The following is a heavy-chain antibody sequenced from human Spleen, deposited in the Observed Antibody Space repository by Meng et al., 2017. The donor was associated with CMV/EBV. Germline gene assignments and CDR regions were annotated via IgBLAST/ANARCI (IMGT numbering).Heavy chain of an antibody. CDR1: GFTFSRYS. D-gene: IGHD2-2*03. Sequence: GESLKISCAASGFTFSRYSIHWVRQAPGKGLEWVAVISDDGNNKYQADSVKGRFTISRDNSKNTLYLQMNTLRAEDTAVYYCAKDSWLDIVVVPAAMGYYYYGMDVWGQGTTVTVSS. J-gene: IGHJ6*02. CDR2: ISDDGNNK. V-gene: IGHV3-30*14. CDR3: AKDSWLDIVVVPAAMGYYYYGMDV.